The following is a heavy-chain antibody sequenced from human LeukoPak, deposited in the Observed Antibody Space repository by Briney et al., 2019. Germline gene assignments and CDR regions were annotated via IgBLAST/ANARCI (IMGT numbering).Heavy chain of an antibody. CDR2: ISSSGGTI. D-gene: IGHD2-15*01. CDR1: GFTFSGYE. J-gene: IGHJ5*02. CDR3: ARDGPSLGYCSGGSCYPRHHWFDP. V-gene: IGHV3-48*03. Sequence: PGGSLRLSCAASGFTFSGYEMSWVRQAPGKGLEWVSYISSSGGTIYYADSVKGRFTISRDNAKNSLYLQMNSLRAEDTAVYYCARDGPSLGYCSGGSCYPRHHWFDPWGQGTLVTVSS.